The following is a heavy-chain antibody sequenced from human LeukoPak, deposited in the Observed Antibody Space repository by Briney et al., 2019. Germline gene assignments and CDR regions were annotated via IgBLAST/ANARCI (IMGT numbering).Heavy chain of an antibody. CDR2: INAGNGNT. CDR1: GYTFTSYA. J-gene: IGHJ4*02. V-gene: IGHV1-3*01. CDR3: ARDGGGARAADY. Sequence: ASVNVSCKASGYTFTSYAMHRVRQAPGQRLEWMGWINAGNGNTKYSQKFQGRVTITADESTSTAYMELSSLRSEDTAVYYCARDGGGARAADYWGQGTLVTVSS. D-gene: IGHD1-26*01.